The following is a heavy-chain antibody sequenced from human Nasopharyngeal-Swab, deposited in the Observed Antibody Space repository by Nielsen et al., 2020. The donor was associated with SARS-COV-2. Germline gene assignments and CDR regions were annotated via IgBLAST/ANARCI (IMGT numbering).Heavy chain of an antibody. J-gene: IGHJ4*02. CDR1: GGSISSSSYY. Sequence: SETLSLTCTVSGGSISSSSYYWGWIRQPPGKGLEWIGSIYYSGSTYYNPSLKSRVTISVDTSKNQFSLKLSSVTAADTAVYYCARKGIDYGDPPVVDYWGQGTLVTVSS. CDR2: IYYSGST. V-gene: IGHV4-39*07. D-gene: IGHD4-17*01. CDR3: ARKGIDYGDPPVVDY.